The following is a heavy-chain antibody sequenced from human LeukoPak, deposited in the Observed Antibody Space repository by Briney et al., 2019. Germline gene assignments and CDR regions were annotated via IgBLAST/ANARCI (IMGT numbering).Heavy chain of an antibody. J-gene: IGHJ3*02. D-gene: IGHD3-10*01. CDR1: GGSFSGYY. CDR2: INHSGST. Sequence: SETLSLTCAVYGGSFSGYYWSWIRQPPGKGLEWIGEINHSGSTNYNPSLKSRVTISVDTSKNQFSLKLSSVTAADTAVYYCARGGRLLWFGSHAFDIWGQGTMVTVSS. V-gene: IGHV4-34*01. CDR3: ARGGRLLWFGSHAFDI.